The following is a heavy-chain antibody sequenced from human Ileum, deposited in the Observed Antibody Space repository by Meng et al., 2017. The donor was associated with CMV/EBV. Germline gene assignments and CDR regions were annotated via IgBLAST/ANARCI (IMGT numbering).Heavy chain of an antibody. J-gene: IGHJ4*02. CDR2: INDDGGST. CDR1: GFTFSSSW. V-gene: IGHV3-74*01. Sequence: GGSLRLSCAASGFTFSSSWMHWVRQGPGKGLMWISRINDDGGSTSYADSVKGRFTISRDNAKNTLYLQMNSLRAEDTAVYYCAGESVNLVTDSWGQGMLVTVSS. D-gene: IGHD5-18*01. CDR3: AGESVNLVTDS.